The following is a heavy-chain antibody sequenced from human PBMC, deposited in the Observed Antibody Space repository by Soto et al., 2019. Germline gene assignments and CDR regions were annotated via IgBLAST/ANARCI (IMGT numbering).Heavy chain of an antibody. Sequence: ASVKVSCKASGYTFTSYAMHWVRQAPGQRLEWMGWINAYNGNTKYSQKLQGRVTMTTDTSTSTAYMELRSLRSDDTAVYYCAKTGPIAATSFDYWGHGTLVTVSS. CDR1: GYTFTSYA. V-gene: IGHV1-3*01. CDR3: AKTGPIAATSFDY. J-gene: IGHJ4*01. D-gene: IGHD6-13*01. CDR2: INAYNGNT.